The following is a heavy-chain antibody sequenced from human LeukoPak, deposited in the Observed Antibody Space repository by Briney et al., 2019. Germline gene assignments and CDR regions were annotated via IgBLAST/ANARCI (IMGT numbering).Heavy chain of an antibody. D-gene: IGHD4-17*01. CDR3: ARVSTFYGDYGDLDH. J-gene: IGHJ4*02. CDR2: IYSCGST. V-gene: IGHV3-53*01. Sequence: PGGSLRLSCAASGFTVSSNYMSWVRQAPGKGLEWVSVIYSCGSTYYADSVKGRFTISRDNSKNTLYLQMNSLRAEDTAVYYCARVSTFYGDYGDLDHWGQGTLVTVSS. CDR1: GFTVSSNY.